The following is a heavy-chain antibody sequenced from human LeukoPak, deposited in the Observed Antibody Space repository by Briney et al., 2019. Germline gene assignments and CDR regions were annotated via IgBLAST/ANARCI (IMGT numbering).Heavy chain of an antibody. CDR2: FSGSGATT. Sequence: QPGGSLRLSCAASGFTFSRHAMSWVRQAPVKGLDWVSAFSGSGATTYYADSVKGRFTISRDNSKNTLYLQMNSLRAEDTAVYYCAKFKADGDYAKLDAFDIWGQGTMVTVSS. CDR1: GFTFSRHA. CDR3: AKFKADGDYAKLDAFDI. J-gene: IGHJ3*02. D-gene: IGHD4-17*01. V-gene: IGHV3-23*01.